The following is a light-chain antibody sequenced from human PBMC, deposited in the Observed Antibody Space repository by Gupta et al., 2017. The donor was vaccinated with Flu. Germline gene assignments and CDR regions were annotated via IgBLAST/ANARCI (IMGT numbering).Light chain of an antibody. CDR1: QSLLSSSNSRNY. J-gene: IGKJ4*01. V-gene: IGKV4-1*01. Sequence: DIAMTQSPASLAVSLGERATFNCKSSQSLLSSSNSRNYLAWYQQKPGQPPRLLIYWASTRSSGVPDRFSGSGSGTDFTLTVSSLQAEDVAVYYCQQYYSSPVTFGGGTKVEIK. CDR2: WAS. CDR3: QQYYSSPVT.